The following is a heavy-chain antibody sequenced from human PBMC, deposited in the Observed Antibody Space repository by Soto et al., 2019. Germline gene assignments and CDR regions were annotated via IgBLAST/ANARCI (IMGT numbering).Heavy chain of an antibody. D-gene: IGHD5-12*01. J-gene: IGHJ4*02. CDR1: GASITYGGYS. Sequence: QLQLHQSGSGLVKASQTLSLTCTLSGASITYGGYSWSWIRQPPGKDLEWLGYIYHLESTFYNPSFQSRLTLSIDGSKNQFSLKLASMTAADTAVYYCARGGGYDPFDYWGQGTLVTVAS. CDR2: IYHLEST. V-gene: IGHV4-30-2*01. CDR3: ARGGGYDPFDY.